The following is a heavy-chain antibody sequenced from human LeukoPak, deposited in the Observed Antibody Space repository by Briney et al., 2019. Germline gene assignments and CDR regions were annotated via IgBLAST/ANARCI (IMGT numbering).Heavy chain of an antibody. D-gene: IGHD3-10*01. CDR3: AKDLLVRGIMSPTEIDY. CDR2: ISSNGGST. CDR1: GFTFSNYA. J-gene: IGHJ4*02. V-gene: IGHV3-64*01. Sequence: PGGSLRLSCAASGFTFSNYAMHWVRQAPGKGLEYVSAISSNGGSTYYANSVKGPFTISRDNSKNTLYLQMHSLRAEDTAVYYCAKDLLVRGIMSPTEIDYWGQGTLVTVSS.